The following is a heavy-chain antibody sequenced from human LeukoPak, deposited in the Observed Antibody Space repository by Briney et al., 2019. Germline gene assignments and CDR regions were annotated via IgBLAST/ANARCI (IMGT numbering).Heavy chain of an antibody. CDR2: VYYTGST. CDR1: GGSISSSNW. CDR3: ARDGYSYGVYFDY. Sequence: SETLSLTCAVSGGSISSSNWWSWVRQPPGKGLEWIGFVYYTGSTNYNPSLKSRVTISVDTSKNQFSLKLSSVTAADTAVYYCARDGYSYGVYFDYWGQGTLVTVSS. D-gene: IGHD5-18*01. J-gene: IGHJ4*02. V-gene: IGHV4-4*02.